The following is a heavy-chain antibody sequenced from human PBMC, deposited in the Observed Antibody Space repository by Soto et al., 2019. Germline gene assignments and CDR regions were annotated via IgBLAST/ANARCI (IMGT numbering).Heavy chain of an antibody. V-gene: IGHV4-34*01. J-gene: IGHJ4*02. D-gene: IGHD1-26*01. CDR1: GGSFSGYY. CDR2: INHSGST. Sequence: SETLSLTCAVYGGSFSGYYWSWIRQPPGKGLEWIGEINHSGSTNYNPSPKSRVTISVDTSKNQFSLKLSSVTAADTAVYYCAGPRVGATTRTFDYWGQGTLVTVSS. CDR3: AGPRVGATTRTFDY.